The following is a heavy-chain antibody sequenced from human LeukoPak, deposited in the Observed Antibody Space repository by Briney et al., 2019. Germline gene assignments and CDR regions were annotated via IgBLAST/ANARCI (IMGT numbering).Heavy chain of an antibody. J-gene: IGHJ5*02. CDR3: ARGLHRPGDWFDP. CDR2: INPSGGST. D-gene: IGHD2-2*01. V-gene: IGHV1-46*01. Sequence: ASVKVSCKASGYTSTCYYMHWVRQAPGQGLEWMGIINPSGGSTSYAQKFQGRVTMTRDTSTSTVYMELSSLRSEDTAVYYCARGLHRPGDWFDPWGQGTLVTVSS. CDR1: GYTSTCYY.